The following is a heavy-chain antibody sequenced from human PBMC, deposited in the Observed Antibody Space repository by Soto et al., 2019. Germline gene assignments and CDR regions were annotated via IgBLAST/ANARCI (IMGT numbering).Heavy chain of an antibody. CDR1: GYSFTSYW. Sequence: EVQLVQSGAEVKKPGESLKISCKGSGYSFTSYWIGWVRQMPGKGLEWMGIIYPGDSDTRYNPSFQGQVTISADKSISTAYLQWSSLKASDTAMYYCASPGSSSRPYYYYGMDVWGQGTTVTVSS. V-gene: IGHV5-51*01. CDR2: IYPGDSDT. CDR3: ASPGSSSRPYYYYGMDV. D-gene: IGHD2-15*01. J-gene: IGHJ6*02.